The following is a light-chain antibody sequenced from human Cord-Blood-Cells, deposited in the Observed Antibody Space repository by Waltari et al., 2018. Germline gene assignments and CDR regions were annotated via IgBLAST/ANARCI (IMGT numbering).Light chain of an antibody. Sequence: DIQMTQSPSSLSASVGDRVTITCPASQSISSYLNLYQQKPGKAPKLLIYAASSLQSGVPSRFSGSGSGTEFTLTISRLQPEGFSTYDCRQSYSTPYTFDQGTKLEIK. CDR1: QSISSY. J-gene: IGKJ2*01. CDR2: AAS. CDR3: RQSYSTPYT. V-gene: IGKV1-39*01.